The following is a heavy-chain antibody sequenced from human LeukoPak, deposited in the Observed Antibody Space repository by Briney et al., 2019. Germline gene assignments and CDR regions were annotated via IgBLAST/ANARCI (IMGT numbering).Heavy chain of an antibody. CDR2: INHSGST. V-gene: IGHV4-34*01. D-gene: IGHD3-22*01. CDR3: ARHDYYDSSGSAGEFDY. Sequence: PSETLSLTCAVYGGSFGGYYWSWIRQPPGKGLEWIGEINHSGSTNYNPSLKSRVTISVDTSKNQFSLKLSSVTAADTAVYYCARHDYYDSSGSAGEFDYWGQGTLVTVSS. J-gene: IGHJ4*02. CDR1: GGSFGGYY.